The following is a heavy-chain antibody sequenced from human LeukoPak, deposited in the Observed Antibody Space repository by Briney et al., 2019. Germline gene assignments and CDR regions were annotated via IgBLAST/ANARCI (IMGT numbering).Heavy chain of an antibody. D-gene: IGHD6-13*01. CDR2: IIPILGIA. CDR3: ARDRTPDSSSNYFDY. CDR1: GGTFSSYA. Sequence: EASVTVSFKASGGTFSSYAISWVRQAPGQGGEWVGRIIPILGIANYAQKFQGRVTITADKSTSTAYMELSSLRSEDTAVYYCARDRTPDSSSNYFDYWGQGTLVTVSS. V-gene: IGHV1-69*04. J-gene: IGHJ4*02.